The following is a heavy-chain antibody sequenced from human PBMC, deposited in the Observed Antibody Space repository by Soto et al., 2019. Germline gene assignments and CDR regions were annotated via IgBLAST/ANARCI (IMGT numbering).Heavy chain of an antibody. CDR2: IYYSGST. CDR3: ARWVEVSLDYFDS. CDR1: GGSISSYY. J-gene: IGHJ4*02. V-gene: IGHV4-59*12. D-gene: IGHD2-15*01. Sequence: SETLSLTCTVSGGSISSYYWSWIRQPPGKGLEWIGYIYYSGSTNYNPSLKSRVTISVDTSKNQFSLNLSSVTAADTAVYYCARWVEVSLDYFDSWGQGTPVTVS.